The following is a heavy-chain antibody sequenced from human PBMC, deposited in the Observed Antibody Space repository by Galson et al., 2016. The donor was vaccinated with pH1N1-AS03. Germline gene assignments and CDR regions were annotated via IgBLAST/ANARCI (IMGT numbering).Heavy chain of an antibody. V-gene: IGHV3-48*04. CDR2: ISSDSTTI. CDR3: ARTSGAYFGSAFDI. J-gene: IGHJ3*02. Sequence: SLRLSCAASGFTFNHYSMNWVRQAPGKGLEWVSYISSDSTTIYYADSVKGRFTISRDNAKNSLYLQMNSLTAEDTAIYYCARTSGAYFGSAFDIWGQGTMGTGSS. CDR1: GFTFNHYS. D-gene: IGHD1-26*01.